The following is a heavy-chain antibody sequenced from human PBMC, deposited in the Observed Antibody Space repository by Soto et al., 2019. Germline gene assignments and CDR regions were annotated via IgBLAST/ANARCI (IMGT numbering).Heavy chain of an antibody. CDR3: AKCQGGYDPDSFYGMDV. V-gene: IGHV3-23*01. CDR2: VSGTGGSA. CDR1: GFTFSSYA. D-gene: IGHD5-12*01. J-gene: IGHJ6*02. Sequence: EVQLLESGGGLVRPGGSLRLSCAASGFTFSSYAMTWVRQAPGKGLEWVSGVSGTGGSAYYADSVKGRFTISRDNSKNSLYLQMNSLRAEDTAVYYCAKCQGGYDPDSFYGMDVWGQGTTVTVSS.